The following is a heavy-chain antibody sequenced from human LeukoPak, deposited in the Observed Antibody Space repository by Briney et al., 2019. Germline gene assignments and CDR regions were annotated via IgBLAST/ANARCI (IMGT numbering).Heavy chain of an antibody. D-gene: IGHD3-22*01. J-gene: IGHJ3*02. CDR2: FHYSGSP. CDR3: ARHLLRYYDSSGRDAFDI. Sequence: PSETLSLTCTVSSGSLSSHYWNWIRQPPGKGLEWIGCFHYSGSPDYNPSLKSRVTISVDTSKNQFSLRLTSVTAADTAVYYCARHLLRYYDSSGRDAFDIWGQGTMVTVSS. V-gene: IGHV4-59*08. CDR1: SGSLSSHY.